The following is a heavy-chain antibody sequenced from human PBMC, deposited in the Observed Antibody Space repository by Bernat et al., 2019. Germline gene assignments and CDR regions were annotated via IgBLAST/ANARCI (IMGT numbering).Heavy chain of an antibody. D-gene: IGHD4-17*01. V-gene: IGHV3-33*01. CDR3: ARAAGADYGKAFDI. CDR1: GFTFSSYG. CDR2: IWYDGSNK. Sequence: VQLVESGGGLVQPGRSLRLSCAASGFTFSSYGMHWVRQAPGKGLEWVAVIWYDGSNKYYADSVKGRFTISRDNSKNTLYLQMNSLRAEDTAVYYCARAAGADYGKAFDIWGQGTMVTVSS. J-gene: IGHJ3*02.